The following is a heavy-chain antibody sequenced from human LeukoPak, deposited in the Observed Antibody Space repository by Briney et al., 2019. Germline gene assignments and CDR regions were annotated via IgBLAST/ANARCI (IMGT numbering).Heavy chain of an antibody. Sequence: GGSLRLSCAASGFTFSSYSMNWVRQAPGKGLEWVSSISSSSSYIYYADSVKGGFTISRDNAKNSLYLQMNSLRAEDTAVYYCAFCSGGSCPAMDYWGQGTLVTVSS. J-gene: IGHJ4*02. CDR3: AFCSGGSCPAMDY. V-gene: IGHV3-21*01. CDR2: ISSSSSYI. D-gene: IGHD2-15*01. CDR1: GFTFSSYS.